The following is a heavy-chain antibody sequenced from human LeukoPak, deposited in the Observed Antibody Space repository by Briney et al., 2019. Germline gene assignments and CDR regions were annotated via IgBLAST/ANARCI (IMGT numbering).Heavy chain of an antibody. CDR3: ARVRAAAGSGNWFDP. J-gene: IGHJ5*02. V-gene: IGHV3-48*03. CDR2: ISSSGSTI. CDR1: GFTFSSYE. Sequence: GGSLRLSCAASGFTFSSYEMNWVRQAPGKGLEWVSYISSSGSTIYYADSVKGRFTISRDNAKNSLYLQMNSLRAEDTAVYYCARVRAAAGSGNWFDPWGQGTLVTVSS. D-gene: IGHD6-13*01.